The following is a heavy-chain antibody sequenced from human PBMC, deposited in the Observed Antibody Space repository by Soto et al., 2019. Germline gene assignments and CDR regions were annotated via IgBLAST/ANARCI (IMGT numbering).Heavy chain of an antibody. J-gene: IGHJ4*02. V-gene: IGHV3-53*01. Sequence: PGGSLRLSCAASGFTASSNYMSWVRQAPGKGLEWVSLFSSGGNTYYADSLKGRFTISRDISKNTLFLQMSSLRAEDTAVYYCATGVARGIFNYWGQGALVTVSS. CDR2: FSSGGNT. D-gene: IGHD3-10*01. CDR3: ATGVARGIFNY. CDR1: GFTASSNY.